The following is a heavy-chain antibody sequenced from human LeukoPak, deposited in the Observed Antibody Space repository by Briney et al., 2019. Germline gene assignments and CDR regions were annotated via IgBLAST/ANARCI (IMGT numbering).Heavy chain of an antibody. D-gene: IGHD2/OR15-2a*01. CDR1: GGSISSGSYY. V-gene: IGHV4-61*02. J-gene: IGHJ1*01. CDR3: ASIAAGYFQH. Sequence: SETLSLTCTVSGGSISSGSYYWSWIRQPAGKGLEWIGRIYTSGSTNYNPSLKSRVTISVDTSKNQFSLKLSSVTAADTAVYYCASIAAGYFQHWGQGTLVTVSS. CDR2: IYTSGST.